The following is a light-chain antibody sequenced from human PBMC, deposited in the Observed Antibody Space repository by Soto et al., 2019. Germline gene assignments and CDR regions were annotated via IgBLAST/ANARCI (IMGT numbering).Light chain of an antibody. Sequence: DIQMTQSPSSVSASVGDRVTITCRASQGISSWLAWYQQKPGKAPKLLIYESSNLQSGVPSRFSGSGSGTDSTLTISCLQSEDFATYYCQQYYSYPRTFGQGTKVDIK. V-gene: IGKV1-12*01. CDR3: QQYYSYPRT. CDR1: QGISSW. CDR2: ESS. J-gene: IGKJ1*01.